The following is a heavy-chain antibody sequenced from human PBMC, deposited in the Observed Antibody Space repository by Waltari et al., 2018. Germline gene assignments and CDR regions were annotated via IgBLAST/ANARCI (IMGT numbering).Heavy chain of an antibody. CDR1: GFTFRSYS. V-gene: IGHV3-23*01. CDR2: ITGSGGIT. D-gene: IGHD2-8*01. Sequence: EVQLLESGGGLVQPGGSLRLSCAASGFTFRSYSMGWVGQAPGKGLECVSTITGSGGITNYADSVKGRFTISRDNSRNTLYLQMNTLRVEDTAVYYCAKGLSTIIHYGMDVWGQGTTVTVSS. CDR3: AKGLSTIIHYGMDV. J-gene: IGHJ6*02.